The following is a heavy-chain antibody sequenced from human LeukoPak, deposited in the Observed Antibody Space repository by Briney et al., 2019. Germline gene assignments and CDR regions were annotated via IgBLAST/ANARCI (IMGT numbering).Heavy chain of an antibody. CDR1: GFTFSSYS. J-gene: IGHJ4*02. V-gene: IGHV3-73*01. D-gene: IGHD1-1*01. CDR3: TSAFQNDSELDY. Sequence: GGSLRLSCAASGFTFSSYSMNWVRQASGKGLEWVGRIRSKANSYATAYAASVKGRFTISRDDSKNTAYLQMNSLKTEDTAVYYCTSAFQNDSELDYWGQGTLVTVSS. CDR2: IRSKANSYAT.